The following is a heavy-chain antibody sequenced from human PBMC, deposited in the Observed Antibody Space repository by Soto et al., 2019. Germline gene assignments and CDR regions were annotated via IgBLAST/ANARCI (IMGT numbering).Heavy chain of an antibody. J-gene: IGHJ4*02. CDR1: GDSVSSGGNY. V-gene: IGHV4-61*08. CDR3: ARGGGSCGSTSCHTYYFDY. CDR2: IHYSGSV. D-gene: IGHD2-2*02. Sequence: PSETLSLTCTVSGDSVSSGGNYWSWIRQPPGEGLEWIAYIHYSGSVNYNPSLKSRVTISVDTSKNQVSLRLNSVTAADTAFYYCARGGGSCGSTSCHTYYFDYWGPGPLVTVSS.